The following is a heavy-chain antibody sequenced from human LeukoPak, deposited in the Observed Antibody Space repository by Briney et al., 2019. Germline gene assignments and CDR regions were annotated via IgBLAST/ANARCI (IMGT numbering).Heavy chain of an antibody. Sequence: SETLSLTCTVSGGSISSYYWSWIRQPPGKGLEWIGYIYTSGSTNYNPSLKSRVTISVDTSKNQFSLKLSSVTAADTAVYYCARHRVVVEAGDYYYMDVWGKGTTVTVSS. D-gene: IGHD2-2*01. V-gene: IGHV4-4*09. CDR1: GGSISSYY. CDR3: ARHRVVVEAGDYYYMDV. CDR2: IYTSGST. J-gene: IGHJ6*03.